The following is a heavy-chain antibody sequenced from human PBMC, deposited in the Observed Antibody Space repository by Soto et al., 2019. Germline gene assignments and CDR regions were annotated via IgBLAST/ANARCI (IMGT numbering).Heavy chain of an antibody. D-gene: IGHD1-1*01. V-gene: IGHV3-30*03. CDR1: GFTFSDYG. J-gene: IGHJ5*02. Sequence: QVQLVESGGGVVQPGTSLRPSCAASGFTFSDYGMHWVRQAPGKGLEWVAVISYDGSRKHFTDSVKGRFTISRDKSKNTLYLQMNSLRGEDTAVYYCARSGYNWNDKSWFDPWGQGTLVTVSS. CDR3: ARSGYNWNDKSWFDP. CDR2: ISYDGSRK.